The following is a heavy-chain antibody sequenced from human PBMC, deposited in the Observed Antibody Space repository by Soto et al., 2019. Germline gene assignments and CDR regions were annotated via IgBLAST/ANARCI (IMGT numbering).Heavy chain of an antibody. D-gene: IGHD2-15*01. V-gene: IGHV3-74*01. CDR1: GLTFNRYW. Sequence: GGSLRLSCAASGLTFNRYWMHWVRHAPGKGLVWVSHINTDGSNTNYADSVKGRFTISRDNAKSTLFLQMNSLRDEDTAVYYCAREFCSGGNCYTYYFDPWGQGIPVTVSS. J-gene: IGHJ5*02. CDR3: AREFCSGGNCYTYYFDP. CDR2: INTDGSNT.